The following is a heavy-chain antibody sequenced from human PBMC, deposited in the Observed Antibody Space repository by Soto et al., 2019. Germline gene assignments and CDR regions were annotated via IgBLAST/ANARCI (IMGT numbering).Heavy chain of an antibody. V-gene: IGHV3-23*01. CDR1: GFTFNNYA. CDR3: AKDRKGSITATGRAFDS. CDR2: ISGSGGNT. J-gene: IGHJ4*02. D-gene: IGHD6-13*01. Sequence: ESVGGLVQPGGSLRLSCAASGFTFNNYAMSWVRQAPGKGLEWVSGISGSGGNTYYADSVEGRFTISRDNSKNALYLQINGLRAEDTAVYYCAKDRKGSITATGRAFDSWGQGTLVTVSS.